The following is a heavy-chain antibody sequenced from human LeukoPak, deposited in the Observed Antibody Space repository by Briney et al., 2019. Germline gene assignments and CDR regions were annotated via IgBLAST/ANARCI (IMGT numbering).Heavy chain of an antibody. CDR1: GFTCSNYE. J-gene: IGHJ4*02. V-gene: IGHV3-48*03. D-gene: IGHD3-22*01. CDR3: ARVHYYDSSGFDY. CDR2: ISSSGSAI. Sequence: PGGSLRLYGAASGFTCSNYEMKWVRQAPGKGLKWVSYISSSGSAIYYAHSVKGRFTISRDNAKNSLYLQMNSLRAEDTAVYYCARVHYYDSSGFDYWGKGTLVTVSS.